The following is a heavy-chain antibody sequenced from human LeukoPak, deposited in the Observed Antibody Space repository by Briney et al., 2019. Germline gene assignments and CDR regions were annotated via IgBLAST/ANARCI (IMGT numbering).Heavy chain of an antibody. CDR2: INPNSGGT. D-gene: IGHD3-10*01. CDR3: ARDRITMVRGVAFWFDP. J-gene: IGHJ5*02. Sequence: ASVKVSCKASGYTFTGYYVHWVRQAPGQGLEWMGWINPNSGGTNYAQKFQGRVTMTRDTSISTAYMELSRLRSDDTAVHYCARDRITMVRGVAFWFDPWGQGTLVTVSS. CDR1: GYTFTGYY. V-gene: IGHV1-2*02.